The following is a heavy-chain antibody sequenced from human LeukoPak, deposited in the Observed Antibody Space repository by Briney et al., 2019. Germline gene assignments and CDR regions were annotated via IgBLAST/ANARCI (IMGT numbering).Heavy chain of an antibody. CDR3: ARDGGPRELTGYPSPPSYYFDY. D-gene: IGHD3-9*01. J-gene: IGHJ4*02. Sequence: VSVKVSCKASGYTFTSYYMHWVRQAPGQGLEWMGIINPSGGSTSYAQKFQGRVTMTRDMSTSTVYMELSSLRSEDTAVYYCARDGGPRELTGYPSPPSYYFDYRGQGTLVTVSS. CDR2: INPSGGST. V-gene: IGHV1-46*01. CDR1: GYTFTSYY.